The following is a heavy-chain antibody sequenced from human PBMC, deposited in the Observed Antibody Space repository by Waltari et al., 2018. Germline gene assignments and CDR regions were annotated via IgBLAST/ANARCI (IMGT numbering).Heavy chain of an antibody. J-gene: IGHJ4*02. Sequence: QVQLQESGPGLVKPSETLSLTCTVSGGSISSYYWTWIRQPPGKGLEWIGYIYYSGSTNYNPSLKSRVTISVDTSKNQFSLKLSSVTAADTAVYYCARGGYNALTLVYWGQGTLVTVSS. D-gene: IGHD6-25*01. CDR1: GGSISSYY. V-gene: IGHV4-59*01. CDR2: IYYSGST. CDR3: ARGGYNALTLVY.